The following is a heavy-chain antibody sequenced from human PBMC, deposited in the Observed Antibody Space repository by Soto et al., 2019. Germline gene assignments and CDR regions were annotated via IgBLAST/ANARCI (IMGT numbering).Heavy chain of an antibody. Sequence: GGSLRLSCAASGFTFSSYAMTWVRQAPGKGLEWVSAITGSGVSTYHADSVKGRFTISRDNSANTLYLQMNGLSAEDTAVYYCAKDAKTTSGWFLDSWGPGTLVTVSS. CDR3: AKDAKTTSGWFLDS. D-gene: IGHD6-19*01. CDR2: ITGSGVST. CDR1: GFTFSSYA. V-gene: IGHV3-23*01. J-gene: IGHJ4*02.